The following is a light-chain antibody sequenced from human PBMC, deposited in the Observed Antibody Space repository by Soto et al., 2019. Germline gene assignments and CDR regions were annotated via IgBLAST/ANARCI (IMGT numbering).Light chain of an antibody. V-gene: IGKV1-39*01. Sequence: DIQMTQSPSSLSASVGDRVTITCRASQSISSYLSWYQQKPGQAHKLLIYAASSLQSGVPSRFSGSGSGTDFTLTISSLQPEDVATYYCQQSYSTPLTFGGGTKVEIK. CDR2: AAS. CDR1: QSISSY. J-gene: IGKJ4*01. CDR3: QQSYSTPLT.